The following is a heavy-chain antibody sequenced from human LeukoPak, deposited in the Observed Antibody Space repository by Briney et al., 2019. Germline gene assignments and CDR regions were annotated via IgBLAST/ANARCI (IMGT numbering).Heavy chain of an antibody. CDR1: GFPFRSYD. CDR2: IGSAGDT. D-gene: IGHD6-19*01. J-gene: IGHJ4*02. CDR3: ARAEQWLGSFDY. V-gene: IGHV3-13*01. Sequence: GGSLRLSCAASGFPFRSYDMHWVPQATGKGLEEVSAIGSAGDTYYPGSVKGRFTISRENAKNSLYLQMNSLRAGDTAVYYCARAEQWLGSFDYWGQGTLVTVSS.